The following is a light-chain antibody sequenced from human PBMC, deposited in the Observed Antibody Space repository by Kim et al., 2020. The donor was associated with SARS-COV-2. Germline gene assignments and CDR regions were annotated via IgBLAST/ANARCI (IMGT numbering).Light chain of an antibody. J-gene: IGKJ2*01. CDR3: QQSSSTPYT. Sequence: SASVGDRVTITCLASRSIGRYLSWYQHNPGKAPDLLIYDASNLRSGVPSRFSGSGSGTYFTLIINNLQPEDFATYFCQQSSSTPYTFGQGTKLEI. CDR2: DAS. CDR1: RSIGRY. V-gene: IGKV1-39*01.